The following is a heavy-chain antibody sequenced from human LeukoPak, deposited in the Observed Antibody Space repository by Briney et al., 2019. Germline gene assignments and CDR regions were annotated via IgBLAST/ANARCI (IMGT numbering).Heavy chain of an antibody. V-gene: IGHV4-59*11. D-gene: IGHD2-15*01. J-gene: IGHJ4*02. Sequence: SETLPLTCTVSGASMSSHYWSWIRQPPGKGLEWIGYIYYSGSTNYKPSLKSRVTISVDRSKNQFSLKLSSVTAADTAVYFCARSTRSSALRTWGQGTLVTVSS. CDR2: IYYSGST. CDR1: GASMSSHY. CDR3: ARSTRSSALRT.